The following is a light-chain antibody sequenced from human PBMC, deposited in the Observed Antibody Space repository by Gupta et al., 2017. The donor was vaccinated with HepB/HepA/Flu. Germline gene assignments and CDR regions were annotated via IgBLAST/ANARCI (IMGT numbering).Light chain of an antibody. CDR2: GSS. CDR1: QRISSN. J-gene: IGKJ4*01. Sequence: EIVLTQSPDTVSVSPGERATLSCSSSQRISSNLAWYQRKPGQAPRLLKYGSSTRATGIPARFSGSGSGTEFTLTISSLQSEDFTVYYCQQDNYSLTFGEGTKVEVK. V-gene: IGKV3-15*01. CDR3: QQDNYSLT.